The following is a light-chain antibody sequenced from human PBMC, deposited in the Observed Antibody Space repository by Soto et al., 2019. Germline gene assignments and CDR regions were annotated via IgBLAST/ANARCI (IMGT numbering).Light chain of an antibody. CDR3: QHRSDWQWT. J-gene: IGKJ1*01. V-gene: IGKV3D-20*02. Sequence: DIVLTHSPGTLSLSPGERATLSCRAGQSVSSSLLAWYQQTPGQAPRLLIYDASNRATGIPARFSGSGSGENLTLTISSLEPEDSAIYYCQHRSDWQWTVGQGTKVDIK. CDR1: QSVSSSL. CDR2: DAS.